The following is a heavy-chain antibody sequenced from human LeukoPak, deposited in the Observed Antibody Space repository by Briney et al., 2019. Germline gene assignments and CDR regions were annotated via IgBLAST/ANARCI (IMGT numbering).Heavy chain of an antibody. CDR1: GFIVSSHY. CDR3: AKITYYYDSSGYYGPPYYFDY. Sequence: GGSLRLSCAVSGFIVSSHYMSWVRQAPGKGLEWVSVIYSGGNTYYAESVKGRFTISRDVSKNTLYLQMNSLRAEDTAVYYCAKITYYYDSSGYYGPPYYFDYWGQGTLVTVSS. V-gene: IGHV3-66*01. J-gene: IGHJ4*02. CDR2: IYSGGNT. D-gene: IGHD3-22*01.